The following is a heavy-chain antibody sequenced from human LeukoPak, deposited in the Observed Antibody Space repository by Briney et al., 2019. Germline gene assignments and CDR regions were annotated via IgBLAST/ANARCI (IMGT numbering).Heavy chain of an antibody. D-gene: IGHD5-18*01. Sequence: ASVKVSCKASGYTFTGYYIQWVRQAPGQGLKWMGWINPNSGDTNYAQKFQRRVTMTRDTSISTAYMELSRLTSDDTAVYYCARVYPRGYSYGGFDYWGQGILVTVSS. J-gene: IGHJ4*02. CDR3: ARVYPRGYSYGGFDY. CDR1: GYTFTGYY. CDR2: INPNSGDT. V-gene: IGHV1-2*02.